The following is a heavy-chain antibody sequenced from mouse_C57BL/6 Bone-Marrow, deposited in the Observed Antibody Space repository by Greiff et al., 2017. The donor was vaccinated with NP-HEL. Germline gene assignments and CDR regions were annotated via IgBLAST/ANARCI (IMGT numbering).Heavy chain of an antibody. Sequence: QVQLQQSGAELVKPGASVKLSCKASGYTFTSYWMHWVKQRPGQGLEWIGMIHPNSGSTNYNEKFKSKATLTVDKSSSTAYMQLSSLTSEDSAVYYCARRVITTRNYFDYWGQGTTLTVSS. CDR3: ARRVITTRNYFDY. CDR2: IHPNSGST. D-gene: IGHD2-4*01. V-gene: IGHV1-64*01. J-gene: IGHJ2*01. CDR1: GYTFTSYW.